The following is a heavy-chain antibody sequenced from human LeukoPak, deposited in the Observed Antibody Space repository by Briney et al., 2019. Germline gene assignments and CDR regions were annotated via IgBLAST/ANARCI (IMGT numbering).Heavy chain of an antibody. CDR1: GYTFTGYY. J-gene: IGHJ4*02. CDR3: ARGGMHSSGWPDY. Sequence: GASVKVSCKASGYTFTGYYMHWVRQAPGQGLEWMGWINPNSGGTNYAQKFQGRAAMTRDTSISTAYMELSRLRSDDTAVYYCARGGMHSSGWPDYWGQGTLVTVSS. V-gene: IGHV1-2*02. CDR2: INPNSGGT. D-gene: IGHD6-19*01.